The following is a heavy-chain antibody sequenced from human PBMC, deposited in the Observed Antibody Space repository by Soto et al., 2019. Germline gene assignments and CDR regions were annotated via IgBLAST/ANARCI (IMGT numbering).Heavy chain of an antibody. CDR3: ARVPYSGSYYGRRDYFDY. Sequence: GGARRLSCAASGFTFSDHYMDWVRKAPGKGLEWFGRTRHKATSYPTEYAASVKGRFTLSRDDSKNSLYLQMNSLKTEDTAVYYCARVPYSGSYYGRRDYFDYSGQGTLVTVSS. CDR2: TRHKATSYPT. J-gene: IGHJ4*02. CDR1: GFTFSDHY. V-gene: IGHV3-72*01. D-gene: IGHD1-26*01.